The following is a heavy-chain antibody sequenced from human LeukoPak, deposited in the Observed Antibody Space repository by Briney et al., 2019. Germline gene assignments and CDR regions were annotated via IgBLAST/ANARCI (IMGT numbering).Heavy chain of an antibody. J-gene: IGHJ4*02. Sequence: SETLSLTCAVYGGSFSGYYWSWIRQPPGKGLEWIGEINHSGSTNYNPSLKSRVTISVDKSKNQFSLKLSSVTAADTAVYYCARYYDSSGYYRRYHFDYWGQGTLVTVSS. CDR2: INHSGST. CDR3: ARYYDSSGYYRRYHFDY. D-gene: IGHD3-22*01. CDR1: GGSFSGYY. V-gene: IGHV4-34*01.